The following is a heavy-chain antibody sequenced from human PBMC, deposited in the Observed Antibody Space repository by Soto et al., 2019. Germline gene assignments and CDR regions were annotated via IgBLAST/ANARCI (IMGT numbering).Heavy chain of an antibody. CDR3: ARKFSGLYSGFGP. CDR1: VDSISNYY. CDR2: IYYGGT. Sequence: PSETLSLACTVSVDSISNYYWNWIRQPPGKGLEWIGSIYYGGTSYNPSLKSRVTISIDTSKNHFSLKLGSVTAADTAVYYCARKFSGLYSGFGPWGQGILVTVSS. J-gene: IGHJ5*02. D-gene: IGHD6-19*01. V-gene: IGHV4-59*01.